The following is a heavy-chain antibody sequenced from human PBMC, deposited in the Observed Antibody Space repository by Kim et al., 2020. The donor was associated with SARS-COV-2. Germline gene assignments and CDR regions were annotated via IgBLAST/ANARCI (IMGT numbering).Heavy chain of an antibody. Sequence: SETLSLTCTVYGGSISSSTFYWGWIRQPPGKGLEWIGSIFFSGTTYHNSSLESRVTISVDTSKNQFSLKMSSLTAADTAVYYCARQSRAMQYLSLPYFD. V-gene: IGHV4-39*01. CDR1: GGSISSSTFY. J-gene: IGHJ4*01. CDR2: IFFSGTT. D-gene: IGHD2-2*01. CDR3: ARQSRAMQYLSLPYFD.